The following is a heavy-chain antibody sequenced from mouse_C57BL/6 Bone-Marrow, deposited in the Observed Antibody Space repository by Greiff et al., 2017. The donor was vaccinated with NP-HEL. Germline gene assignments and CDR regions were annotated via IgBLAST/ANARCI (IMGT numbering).Heavy chain of an antibody. CDR1: GFNIKDDY. CDR2: IDPENGDT. CDR3: TTEDYGSSYCWYFDV. Sequence: EVQLQQSGAELVRPGASVKLSCTASGFNIKDDYMHWVKQRPEQGLEWIGWIDPENGDTEYASKFQGKATITADTSSNTAYLQLSSLTSEYTAVYYCTTEDYGSSYCWYFDVWGTGTTVTVSS. V-gene: IGHV14-4*01. J-gene: IGHJ1*03. D-gene: IGHD1-1*01.